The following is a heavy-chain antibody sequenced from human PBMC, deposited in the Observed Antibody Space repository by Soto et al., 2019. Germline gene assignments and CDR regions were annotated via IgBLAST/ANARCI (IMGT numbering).Heavy chain of an antibody. CDR1: GYTFTSYY. D-gene: IGHD5-18*01. V-gene: IGHV1-46*01. CDR2: INPSGGST. J-gene: IGHJ3*02. CDR3: ARDPSSRVAMAAHDAFDI. Sequence: ASVKVSCKASGYTFTSYYMHWVRQAPGQGLEWMGIINPSGGSTSYAQKFQGRVTMTRDTSTSTVYMELSSLRSGDTAVYYCARDPSSRVAMAAHDAFDIWGQGTMVTVSS.